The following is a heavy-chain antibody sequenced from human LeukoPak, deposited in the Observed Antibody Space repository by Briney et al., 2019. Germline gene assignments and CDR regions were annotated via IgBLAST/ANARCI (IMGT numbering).Heavy chain of an antibody. Sequence: PGGSLRLSCAASGFTFSSYWMHWVRQAPGKGLVWVSRINGDGSSTSYADSVEGRFTISRDSAKNTLYLQLNSLRAEDTAVYYCARDRSPGWFDPWGQGTLVTVSS. CDR3: ARDRSPGWFDP. CDR1: GFTFSSYW. J-gene: IGHJ5*02. CDR2: INGDGSST. V-gene: IGHV3-74*01.